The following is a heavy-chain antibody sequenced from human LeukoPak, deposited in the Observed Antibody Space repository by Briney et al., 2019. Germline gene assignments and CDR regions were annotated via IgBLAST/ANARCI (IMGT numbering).Heavy chain of an antibody. D-gene: IGHD3-16*01. CDR1: GFTFSSYA. CDR2: ISYSGGST. Sequence: GGSLRLSCAASGFTFSSYAMSWVRQAPGKGLEWVSAISYSGGSTYYADSVKGRFTISRDNSKNTLYLQMNSLRAEDTAVYYCAKGDGDYYYLDVWGKGTTVTVSS. CDR3: AKGDGDYYYLDV. J-gene: IGHJ6*03. V-gene: IGHV3-23*01.